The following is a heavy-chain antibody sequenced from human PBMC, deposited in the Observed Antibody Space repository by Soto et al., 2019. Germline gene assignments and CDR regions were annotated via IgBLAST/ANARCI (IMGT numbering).Heavy chain of an antibody. D-gene: IGHD6-13*01. Sequence: QVQLVESGGGVVQPGRSLRLSCAASGFTFRSYAMHWVRQAPGKGLEWVAVISYDGSNKYYADSVKGRFTISRDNSKNTLYLQMNSLRAEDTAVYYCASAAAAEASPFFDYWGQGTLVTVSS. J-gene: IGHJ4*02. V-gene: IGHV3-30-3*01. CDR1: GFTFRSYA. CDR3: ASAAAAEASPFFDY. CDR2: ISYDGSNK.